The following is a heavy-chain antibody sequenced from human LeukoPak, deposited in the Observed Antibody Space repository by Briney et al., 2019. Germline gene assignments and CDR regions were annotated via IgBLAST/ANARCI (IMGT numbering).Heavy chain of an antibody. Sequence: GESLKISCQGSGYTFTSYWIGWVRQMPGKGLEWMGIIYPGDSDTRYSPSSQGQVTISADKSVSTAYLQWSSLKASDTAMYYCARLWNGDYYFDYWGQGTLVTVPS. D-gene: IGHD4-17*01. V-gene: IGHV5-51*01. CDR3: ARLWNGDYYFDY. CDR2: IYPGDSDT. J-gene: IGHJ4*02. CDR1: GYTFTSYW.